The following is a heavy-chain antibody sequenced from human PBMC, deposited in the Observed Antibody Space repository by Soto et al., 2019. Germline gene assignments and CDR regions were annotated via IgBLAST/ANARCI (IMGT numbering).Heavy chain of an antibody. Sequence: SVKVSCKASGGTFSSYAISWVRQAPGQGLEWMGGIIPIFGTANYAQKFQGRVTITADESTSTACMELSSLRSEDTAVYYCARSLGSWDDSGYYDYFDYWGQGTLVTVSS. J-gene: IGHJ4*02. CDR1: GGTFSSYA. CDR2: IIPIFGTA. D-gene: IGHD3-22*01. V-gene: IGHV1-69*13. CDR3: ARSLGSWDDSGYYDYFDY.